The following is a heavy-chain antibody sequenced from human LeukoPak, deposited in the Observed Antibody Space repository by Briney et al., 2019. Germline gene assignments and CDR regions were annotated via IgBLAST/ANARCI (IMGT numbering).Heavy chain of an antibody. CDR2: IWYDGSNK. CDR1: CCIFSYYG. J-gene: IGHJ4*02. D-gene: IGHD2-15*01. Sequence: GGSLRLSCASCCCIFSYYGMHWVRQAPGKGLEWVAAIWYDGSNKYYGDSVKGRFTISRDNSKNTLYLQMNSLRAEDTAAYYCSRAGYCDPRFDFWGQGTLVTVSS. CDR3: SRAGYCDPRFDF. V-gene: IGHV3-33*01.